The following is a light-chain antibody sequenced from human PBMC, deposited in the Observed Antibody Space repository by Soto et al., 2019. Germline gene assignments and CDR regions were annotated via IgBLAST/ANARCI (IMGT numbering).Light chain of an antibody. Sequence: EIVLTQSPGTLSLSPGERATLSCRASQSLSNSQVAWYQQEVGRASWLLIHYASSRATGIPVRFIGSRYWTCFTLTITGLEPEDVAVYYCQQYGGSPRTFGQGTRLENK. CDR3: QQYGGSPRT. J-gene: IGKJ5*01. V-gene: IGKV3-20*01. CDR2: YAS. CDR1: QSLSNSQ.